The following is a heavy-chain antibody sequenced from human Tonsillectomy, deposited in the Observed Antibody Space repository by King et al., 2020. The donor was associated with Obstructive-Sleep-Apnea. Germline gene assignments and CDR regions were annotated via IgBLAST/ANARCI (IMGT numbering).Heavy chain of an antibody. CDR1: GGSISSYY. CDR2: IYYSGST. Sequence: QLQESGPGLVKPSETLSLTCTVSGGSISSYYWSWIRQPPGKGLEWIGYIYYSGSTNYNPSLKSRVTISVDTSKNQFSLKLSSVTAADTAVYYCARRARNGDWIDYWGQGTLVTVSS. D-gene: IGHD1-14*01. J-gene: IGHJ4*02. CDR3: ARRARNGDWIDY. V-gene: IGHV4-59*08.